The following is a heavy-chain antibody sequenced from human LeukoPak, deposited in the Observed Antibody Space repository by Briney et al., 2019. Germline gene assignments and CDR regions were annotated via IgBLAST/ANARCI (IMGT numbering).Heavy chain of an antibody. V-gene: IGHV3-48*04. D-gene: IGHD6-19*01. CDR3: ARGSYSSGWAYFDH. CDR1: GFTFSSYA. Sequence: GGSLRLSCAASGFTFSSYAMSWVRQAPGKGLEWVSYISFSVNTKYYGDSVKGRFTISRDNAKNSLYLHMDSLRAEDTAVYYCARGSYSSGWAYFDHWGQGTLVTVSS. J-gene: IGHJ4*02. CDR2: ISFSVNTK.